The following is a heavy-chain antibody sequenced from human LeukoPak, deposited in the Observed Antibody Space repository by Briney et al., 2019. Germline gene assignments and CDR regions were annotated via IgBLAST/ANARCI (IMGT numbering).Heavy chain of an antibody. D-gene: IGHD6-19*01. Sequence: ASVKVSCKASGYTFTYCSLHWLQQAPGQGLERMRWITLYNGNANYAQKLQGRVTMTTDTSTSTAYMELRSLRSDDTAVYYCASLQYSSSLVDDYWGQGTLVTAS. V-gene: IGHV1-68*01. CDR1: GYTFTYCS. J-gene: IGHJ4*02. CDR2: ITLYNGNA. CDR3: ASLQYSSSLVDDY.